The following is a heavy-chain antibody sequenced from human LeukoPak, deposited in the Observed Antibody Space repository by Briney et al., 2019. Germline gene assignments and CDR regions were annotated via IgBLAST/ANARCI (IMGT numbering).Heavy chain of an antibody. D-gene: IGHD1-26*01. V-gene: IGHV3-30*04. CDR1: GFTFSSYA. J-gene: IGHJ4*02. CDR2: ISYDGSNK. CDR3: ARGREWELQYFDY. Sequence: GRSLRLSCAASGFTFSSYAMHWVRQAPGKGLERVAVISYDGSNKYYADSVKGRFTISRDNSKNTLYLQMNSLRAEDTAVYYCARGREWELQYFDYWGQGTLVTVSS.